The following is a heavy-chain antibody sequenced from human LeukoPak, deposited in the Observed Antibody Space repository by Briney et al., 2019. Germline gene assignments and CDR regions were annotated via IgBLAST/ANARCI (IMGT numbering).Heavy chain of an antibody. V-gene: IGHV3-64*02. CDR1: GFTFRSYA. D-gene: IGHD2-15*01. CDR2: ISSNGGGT. J-gene: IGHJ3*02. CDR3: ARAGYCSGGSCYSHAFDI. Sequence: GGSLRLSCVASGFTFRSYAMHWVRQAPGKGLECVSGISSNGGGTYYADSVKGRFTISRDSSKNTLFLQMGSLRAEDMAVYYCARAGYCSGGSCYSHAFDIWGQGTMVTVSS.